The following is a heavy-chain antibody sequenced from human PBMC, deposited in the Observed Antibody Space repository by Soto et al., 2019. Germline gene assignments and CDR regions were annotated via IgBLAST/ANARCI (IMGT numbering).Heavy chain of an antibody. CDR3: AKHYDNWDYYCGMDV. CDR2: IIPIFGTA. V-gene: IGHV1-69*13. J-gene: IGHJ6*02. CDR1: GGTFSSYA. Sequence: SVKVSCKASGGTFSSYAISWVRQAPGQGLEWMGGIIPIFGTADYAQKFQGRVTITADESTSTAYMELSSLRSEDTAVYYCAKHYDNWDYYCGMDVWGQGTTVTVSS. D-gene: IGHD3-22*01.